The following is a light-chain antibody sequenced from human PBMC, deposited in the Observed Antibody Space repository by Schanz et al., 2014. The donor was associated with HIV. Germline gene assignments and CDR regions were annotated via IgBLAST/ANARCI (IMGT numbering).Light chain of an antibody. CDR1: NSNTGTTP. Sequence: QSVLTQPPSASGTPGQRVTISCSGSNSNTGTTPANWHQQLPGTAPRHLLYNDHFRPSGVPDRFSGSKSGTSASLAISGLQSEDEADYYCAGWDDSLNVWVFGGGTKLTVL. CDR2: NDH. J-gene: IGLJ3*02. V-gene: IGLV1-44*01. CDR3: AGWDDSLNVWV.